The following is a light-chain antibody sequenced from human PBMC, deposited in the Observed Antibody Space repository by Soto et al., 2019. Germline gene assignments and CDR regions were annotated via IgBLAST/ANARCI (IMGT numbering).Light chain of an antibody. CDR3: QSYDSSLSNWV. J-gene: IGLJ3*02. CDR1: SSNIGAGYD. Sequence: QSVLTQPPSVSGAPGQRVTISCTGSSSNIGAGYDVHWYQQLLGTAPKLLIYGNSNRPSGVPDRLSGSKSGTSASLAITGLQAEDEADYYCQSYDSSLSNWVFGGGTKVTVL. CDR2: GNS. V-gene: IGLV1-40*01.